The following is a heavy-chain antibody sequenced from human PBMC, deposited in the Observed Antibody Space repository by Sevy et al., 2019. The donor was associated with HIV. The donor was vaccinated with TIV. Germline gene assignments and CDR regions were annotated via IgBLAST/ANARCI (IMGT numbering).Heavy chain of an antibody. CDR1: GFTFSSYA. Sequence: GVSLRLSCAASGFTFSSYAMHWVRQAPGKGLEWVAVISYDGSNKYYADSVKGRFTISRDNSKNTLYLQMNSLRAEDTAVYYCARGPHYYDSSGYYMYYFDYWGQGTLVTVSS. J-gene: IGHJ4*02. CDR2: ISYDGSNK. V-gene: IGHV3-30-3*01. CDR3: ARGPHYYDSSGYYMYYFDY. D-gene: IGHD3-22*01.